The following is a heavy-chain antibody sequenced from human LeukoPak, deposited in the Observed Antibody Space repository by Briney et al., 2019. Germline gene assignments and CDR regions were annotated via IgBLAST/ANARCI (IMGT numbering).Heavy chain of an antibody. Sequence: AATLALTWTVSGGSMSSSSYYWGWVREPPGKGLEWIGSIYYSGSSYYNPSLKSRVTISVDTSKNQFSLKLSSVTAADTAVYYCALDLFGELSYWGQGTLVTVSS. J-gene: IGHJ4*02. D-gene: IGHD3-10*02. CDR3: ALDLFGELSY. CDR2: IYYSGSS. V-gene: IGHV4-39*01. CDR1: GGSMSSSSYY.